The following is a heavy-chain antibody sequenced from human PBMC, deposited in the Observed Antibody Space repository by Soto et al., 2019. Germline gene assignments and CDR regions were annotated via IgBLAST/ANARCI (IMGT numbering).Heavy chain of an antibody. J-gene: IGHJ5*02. CDR2: VYHTGDT. D-gene: IGHD2-21*02. CDR1: GGTVASSHW. CDR3: ARELVTAGRNNYSAP. V-gene: IGHV4-4*02. Sequence: WETLSLTCGVSGGTVASSHWWRWVRQSPSRGLEWIGNVYHTGDTNFNPSLQSRVTFSVDKSNNQFSLRLTSLTAADTAVYFCARELVTAGRNNYSAPGGPGT.